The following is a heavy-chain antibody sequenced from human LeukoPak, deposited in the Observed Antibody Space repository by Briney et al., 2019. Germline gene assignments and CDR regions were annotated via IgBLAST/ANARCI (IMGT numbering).Heavy chain of an antibody. CDR1: GFTFSSYE. CDR2: ISSSGSTM. J-gene: IGHJ4*02. CDR3: ARDLYYDSSGYYPNY. V-gene: IGHV3-48*03. D-gene: IGHD3-22*01. Sequence: PGGSLRLSCAASGFTFSSYEMNWVRQAPGKGLEWVSYISSSGSTMYYADSVKGRFTISRDNAKNSLYLQMNSLRAEDTAVYYCARDLYYDSSGYYPNYWGQGTLVTVSS.